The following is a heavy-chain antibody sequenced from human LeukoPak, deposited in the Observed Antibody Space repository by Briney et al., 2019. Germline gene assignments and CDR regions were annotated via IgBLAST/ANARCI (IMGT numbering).Heavy chain of an antibody. Sequence: GGSLRLSCAASEFTFSIYSMKWVRQAPGKGLEWISYISSDSSTIYYADSVKGRFTISRDNAKNSLYLQMNSLRAEDTAVYYCARDSAGITIFGVVAFDYWGQGTLVTVSS. CDR3: ARDSAGITIFGVVAFDY. D-gene: IGHD3-3*01. CDR2: ISSDSSTI. J-gene: IGHJ4*02. CDR1: EFTFSIYS. V-gene: IGHV3-48*04.